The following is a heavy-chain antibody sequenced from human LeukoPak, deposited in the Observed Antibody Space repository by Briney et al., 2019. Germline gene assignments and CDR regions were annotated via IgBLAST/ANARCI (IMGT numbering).Heavy chain of an antibody. CDR1: GCTFHDYG. V-gene: IGHV3-20*04. CDR2: INWNGGST. CDR3: ARVNYGSGSYTYYFDY. Sequence: GGSLRLSCAACGCTFHDYGMSWVRQAAGKGGEGVSGINWNGGSTSYADSVKGRFTISRDNAKNSLSLQMNRLRAEDTALYYCARVNYGSGSYTYYFDYWGQGTLVTVSS. D-gene: IGHD3-10*01. J-gene: IGHJ4*02.